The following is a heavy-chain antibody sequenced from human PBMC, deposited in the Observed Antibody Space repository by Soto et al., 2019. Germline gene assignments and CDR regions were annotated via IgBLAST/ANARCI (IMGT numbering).Heavy chain of an antibody. CDR2: ISAYNGNT. CDR1: GYSFTNYG. J-gene: IGHJ6*03. D-gene: IGHD6-19*01. CDR3: ARDRGVAPPVAGNTHYYYYMDV. V-gene: IGHV1-18*01. Sequence: QDQLVQSGVEVKKPGASVKVSCKASGYSFTNYGITWVRQAPGQGFEWMGWISAYNGNTNHAQKFQGRVPMTTDASPSTAYLELRSLRSDDTAVYYCARDRGVAPPVAGNTHYYYYMDVWGKGTTVTVSS.